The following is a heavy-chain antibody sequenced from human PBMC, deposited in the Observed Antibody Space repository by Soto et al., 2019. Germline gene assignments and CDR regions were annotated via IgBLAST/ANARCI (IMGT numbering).Heavy chain of an antibody. CDR3: ARKGKVTPVDY. D-gene: IGHD2-15*01. J-gene: IGHJ4*02. V-gene: IGHV1-18*01. Sequence: QVQLMQSGAEVKKPGASVKVSCKASGYTFNYYGYIWVRQAPGQGLEWMGWISAYDGNTHYAQRFQGRVTMTTDTSTTTAYMELRSLKSDDTAVYYCARKGKVTPVDYWGQGTLVTVSA. CDR2: ISAYDGNT. CDR1: GYTFNYYG.